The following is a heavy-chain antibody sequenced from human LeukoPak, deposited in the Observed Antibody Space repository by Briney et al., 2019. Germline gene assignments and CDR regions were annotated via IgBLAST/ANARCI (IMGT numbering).Heavy chain of an antibody. V-gene: IGHV1-3*01. CDR1: GYTFTSYA. D-gene: IGHD3-22*01. CDR2: INAGNGNT. Sequence: ASVKVSCKASGYTFTSYAMHWVRQAPGQRLEWMGWINAGNGNTKYSQKFQGRVTITRDTSASTAYMELSSLRSEDTAVYYCARGDTYYYDSSGHPLDYWGQGTLVTVSS. CDR3: ARGDTYYYDSSGHPLDY. J-gene: IGHJ4*02.